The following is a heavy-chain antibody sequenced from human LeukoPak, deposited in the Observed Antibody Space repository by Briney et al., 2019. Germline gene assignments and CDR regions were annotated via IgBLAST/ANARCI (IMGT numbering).Heavy chain of an antibody. CDR3: ARPMTTVTTGDY. V-gene: IGHV3-21*01. CDR1: GFTFSSYS. D-gene: IGHD4-17*01. Sequence: GGSLRLSCAASGFTFSSYSMSWVRQAPGKGLEWVSSISSSSSYIYYADSVKGRFTISRDNAKNSLYLQMNSLRAEDTAVYYCARPMTTVTTGDYWGQGTLVSVSS. CDR2: ISSSSSYI. J-gene: IGHJ4*02.